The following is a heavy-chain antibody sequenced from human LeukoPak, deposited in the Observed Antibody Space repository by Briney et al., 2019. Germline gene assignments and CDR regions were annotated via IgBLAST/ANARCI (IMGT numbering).Heavy chain of an antibody. CDR2: TNSDGSST. Sequence: GGSLRLSCAASGFTFRSYWMYWVRQAPGKGLVWVSRTNSDGSSTSYADSVKGRFTISRDNAKNTVYLQMNSLRAEDTAVYYCVRDPDALDYWGQGTLVTVSS. J-gene: IGHJ4*02. CDR1: GFTFRSYW. CDR3: VRDPDALDY. V-gene: IGHV3-74*01.